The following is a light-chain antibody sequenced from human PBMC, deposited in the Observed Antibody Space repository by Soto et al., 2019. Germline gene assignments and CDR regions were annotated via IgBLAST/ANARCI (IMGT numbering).Light chain of an antibody. J-gene: IGKJ5*01. V-gene: IGKV3-20*01. CDR3: QQYCSSHIT. CDR2: GAS. CDR1: QTVTNRY. Sequence: EIVLTQSPGTLSLSPGERATLSCRASQTVTNRYLGWYQQKPGQAPRLLFFGASSRGTGIPDRFSGSGSGTAFTLTISRLEPEDFAVYYCQQYCSSHITFGQGTRVAIK.